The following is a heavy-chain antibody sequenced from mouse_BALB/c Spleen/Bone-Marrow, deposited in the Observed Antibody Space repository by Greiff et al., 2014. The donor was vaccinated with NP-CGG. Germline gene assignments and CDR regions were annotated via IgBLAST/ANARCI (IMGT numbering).Heavy chain of an antibody. D-gene: IGHD4-1*01. V-gene: IGHV1S29*02. Sequence: VQLQQSGPELVRPGASVKISCKASGYTFTDYNIYWVKQSHGKSLEWIGYIYPYSGGTGYNQKFKSKATLTVDSSSTTAYMELRSLTSEDSAVYYCARGNWDFAYWGQGTLVTVST. J-gene: IGHJ3*01. CDR1: GYTFTDYN. CDR2: IYPYSGGT. CDR3: ARGNWDFAY.